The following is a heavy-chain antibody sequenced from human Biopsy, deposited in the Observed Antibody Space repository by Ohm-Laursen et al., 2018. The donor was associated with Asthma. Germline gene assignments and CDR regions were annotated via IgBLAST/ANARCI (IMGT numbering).Heavy chain of an antibody. J-gene: IGHJ4*02. CDR3: VSPPGY. CDR2: IYYSGSP. Sequence: TLSLTCTVSGGSISSSSYYWGWIRRPPGKGLEFIGTIYYSGSPYYNPSLKSRVTLSVDAPKNQFSLKLTSVTAADTADYYCVSPPGYWGQGTRVTVSS. V-gene: IGHV4-39*01. CDR1: GGSISSSSYY.